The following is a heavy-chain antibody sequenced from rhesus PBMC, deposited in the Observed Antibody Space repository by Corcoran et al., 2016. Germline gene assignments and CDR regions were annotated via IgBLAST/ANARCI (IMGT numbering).Heavy chain of an antibody. CDR3: AKLFGLVRFDY. CDR1: GFTFSSSA. V-gene: IGHV3-118*01. D-gene: IGHD3-3*01. Sequence: EVQLVESGGGLVQPGGSLRLSCAASGFTFSSSAVHWVRQASGKGLERVGRIRTKSNDYETASAASVKGRFTISRDDSKNMAYLQMNSLKTEDTAIYYCAKLFGLVRFDYWGQGVLVTVSS. CDR2: IRTKSNDYET. J-gene: IGHJ4*01.